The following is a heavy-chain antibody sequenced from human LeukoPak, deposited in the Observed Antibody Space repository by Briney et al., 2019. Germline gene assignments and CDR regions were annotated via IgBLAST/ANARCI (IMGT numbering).Heavy chain of an antibody. CDR2: ISYDGSNK. CDR1: GFTFSSYA. J-gene: IGHJ4*02. Sequence: GRSLRLSCAASGFTFSSYAMHWVRQAPGKGLEWVAVISYDGSNKYYADSVKGRFTISRDNSKNTLYLQMNSLRAEDTAVYYCARGTYCDSWGQGTLVTVSS. D-gene: IGHD3-16*01. V-gene: IGHV3-30-3*01. CDR3: ARGTYCDS.